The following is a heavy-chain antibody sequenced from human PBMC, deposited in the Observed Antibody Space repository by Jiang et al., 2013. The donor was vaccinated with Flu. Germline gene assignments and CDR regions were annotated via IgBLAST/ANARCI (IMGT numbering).Heavy chain of an antibody. CDR1: GGSISSYY. CDR3: ARAGGYSGYDYVGAFDI. D-gene: IGHD5-12*01. J-gene: IGHJ3*02. CDR2: IYYSGST. V-gene: IGHV4-59*01. Sequence: LLKPSETLSLTCTVSGGSISSYYWSWIRQPPGKGLEWIGYIYYSGSTNYNPSLKSRVTISVDTSKNQFSLKLSSVTAADTAVYYCARAGGYSGYDYVGAFDIWGQGTMVTVSS.